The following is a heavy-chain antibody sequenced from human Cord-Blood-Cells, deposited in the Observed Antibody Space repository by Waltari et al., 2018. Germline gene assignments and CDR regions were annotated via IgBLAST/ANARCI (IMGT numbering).Heavy chain of an antibody. CDR3: ARDEEKQQLGDY. CDR1: GYTFTSYA. CDR2: INAGNGNT. D-gene: IGHD6-13*01. Sequence: QVQLVQSGAEVKKPGASVKVSCKASGYTFTSYAMHWVRQAPGQRLEWMGWINAGNGNTKYSQKCQGRVTITRDTSASTAYMELSSLRSEDTAVYYCARDEEKQQLGDYWGQGTLVTVSS. J-gene: IGHJ4*02. V-gene: IGHV1-3*01.